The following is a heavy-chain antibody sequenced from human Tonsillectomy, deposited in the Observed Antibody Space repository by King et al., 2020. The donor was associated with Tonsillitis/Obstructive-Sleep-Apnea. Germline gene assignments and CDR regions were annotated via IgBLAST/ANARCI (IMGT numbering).Heavy chain of an antibody. CDR2: IKSKTGGETT. D-gene: IGHD3-10*01. CDR1: GFTFSKAW. V-gene: IGHV3-15*01. J-gene: IGHJ6*02. Sequence: QLVQSGGGLVKPGESLRLSCVASGFTFSKAWMTWVRQAPGKGLEWVGRIKSKTGGETTDYATPVKGRFFISRDDSKNTLYLQMNSLKIEDTAVYYCRGGSGDLYGVDVWGQGTTVTVS. CDR3: RGGSGDLYGVDV.